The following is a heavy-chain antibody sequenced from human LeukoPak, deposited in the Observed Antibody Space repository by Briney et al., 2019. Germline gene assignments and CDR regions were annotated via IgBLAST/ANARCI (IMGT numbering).Heavy chain of an antibody. V-gene: IGHV3-7*01. J-gene: IGHJ4*02. CDR3: LRLTYFDWLSFFDY. D-gene: IGHD3-9*01. CDR2: IKQDGGEK. Sequence: PGGSLRLSCAASGFTVSSNYMSWVRQAPGKGLEWVANIKQDGGEKYYVDSVKGRFIISRDNAKNSLYLQMNSLRAEDTAMYYCLRLTYFDWLSFFDYWGQGTLVTVSS. CDR1: GFTVSSNY.